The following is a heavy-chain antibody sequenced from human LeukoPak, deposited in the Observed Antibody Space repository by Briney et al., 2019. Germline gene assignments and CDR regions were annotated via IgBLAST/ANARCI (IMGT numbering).Heavy chain of an antibody. Sequence: GSLRLSCAASGFTSSDYYMSWIRQAPGKGLEWVSYISSSGSTIYYADSVKGRFTISRDNAKNSLYLQMSSLRPEDTAMYYCAGNWNLGGLDVWGQGTTVTVSS. CDR3: AGNWNLGGLDV. J-gene: IGHJ6*02. V-gene: IGHV3-11*04. CDR1: GFTSSDYY. D-gene: IGHD1-1*01. CDR2: ISSSGSTI.